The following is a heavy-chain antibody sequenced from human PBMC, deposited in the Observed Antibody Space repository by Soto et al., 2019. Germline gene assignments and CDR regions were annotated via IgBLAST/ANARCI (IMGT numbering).Heavy chain of an antibody. J-gene: IGHJ4*02. CDR1: GFTFSSYA. CDR3: AKITMIVGGFFDY. D-gene: IGHD3-22*01. Sequence: GGSLRLSCAASGFTFSSYAMSWVRQXPWKGLEWVSAISGSGGSTYYADSVKGRFTISRDNSKNTLYLQMNSLRAEDTAVYYCAKITMIVGGFFDYWGQGTLVTVSS. V-gene: IGHV3-23*01. CDR2: ISGSGGST.